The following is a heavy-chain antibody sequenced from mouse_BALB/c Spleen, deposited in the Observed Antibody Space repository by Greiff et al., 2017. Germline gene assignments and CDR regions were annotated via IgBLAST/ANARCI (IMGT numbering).Heavy chain of an antibody. V-gene: IGHV3-2*02. CDR2: ISYSGST. CDR1: GYSITSDYA. Sequence: EVQLVESGPGLVKPSQSLSLTCTVTGYSITSDYAWNWIRQFPGNKLEWMGYISYSGSTSYNPSLKSRISITRDTSKNQFFLQLNSVTTEDTATYYCARAGDQYYFDYWGQGTTLTVSS. J-gene: IGHJ2*01. CDR3: ARAGDQYYFDY.